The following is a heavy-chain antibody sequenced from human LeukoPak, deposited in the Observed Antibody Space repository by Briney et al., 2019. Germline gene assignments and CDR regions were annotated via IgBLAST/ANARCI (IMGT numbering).Heavy chain of an antibody. J-gene: IGHJ4*02. CDR2: IIPIFGTA. Sequence: SVTVSCTASGDTFSSYAISWVRQAPGQGLEWMGGIIPIFGTANYAQKFQGRVTITADESTSTAYMELSSLRSDDTAVYYCARDSSGYSSGWYPDYWGQGTLVTVSS. CDR1: GDTFSSYA. D-gene: IGHD6-19*01. CDR3: ARDSSGYSSGWYPDY. V-gene: IGHV1-69*13.